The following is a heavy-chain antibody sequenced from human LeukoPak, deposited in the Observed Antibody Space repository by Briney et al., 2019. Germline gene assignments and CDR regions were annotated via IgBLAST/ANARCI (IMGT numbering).Heavy chain of an antibody. CDR3: ARLTNYDSSGYYIDY. D-gene: IGHD3-22*01. J-gene: IGHJ4*02. CDR2: IYYSGST. Sequence: SETLSLTCTVSGGSISSYYWSWIRQPPGKGLEWIGYIYYSGSTNYNPSLKSRVTISVDTSKNQFSLKLSSVTAADTAVYYCARLTNYDSSGYYIDYWGQGTLVTVSS. CDR1: GGSISSYY. V-gene: IGHV4-59*01.